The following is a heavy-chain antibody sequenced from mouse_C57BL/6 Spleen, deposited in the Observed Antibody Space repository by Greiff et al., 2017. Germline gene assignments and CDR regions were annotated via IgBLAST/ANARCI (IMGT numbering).Heavy chain of an antibody. Sequence: QVQLQQSGAELARPGASVKLSCKASGYTFTSYGISWVKQRTGQGLEWIGEIYPRSGNTYYNEKFKGKATLTADKSSSTAYMELRSLTSEDSAVYFCARWEYDYDKGGYYYAMDYWGQGTSVTVSS. D-gene: IGHD2-4*01. CDR1: GYTFTSYG. V-gene: IGHV1-81*01. CDR3: ARWEYDYDKGGYYYAMDY. CDR2: IYPRSGNT. J-gene: IGHJ4*01.